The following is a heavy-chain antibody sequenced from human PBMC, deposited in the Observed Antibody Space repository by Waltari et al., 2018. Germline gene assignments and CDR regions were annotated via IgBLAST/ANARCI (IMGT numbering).Heavy chain of an antibody. CDR1: GDTFSNYA. J-gene: IGHJ4*02. D-gene: IGHD2-21*01. CDR3: ARSQVVVIAPLDC. V-gene: IGHV1-69*13. CDR2: ILPRFATS. Sequence: QVQLVQSGAEVKKPGASVKVSCKASGDTFSNYAITWVRRAPGQGLEWMGGILPRFATSNYAQKFQGRVTITADDSTSTAYMELSSLRSEDTAIYYCARSQVVVIAPLDCWGQGTLVTVSS.